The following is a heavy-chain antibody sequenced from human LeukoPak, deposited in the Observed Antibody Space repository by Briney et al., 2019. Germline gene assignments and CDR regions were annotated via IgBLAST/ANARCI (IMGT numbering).Heavy chain of an antibody. D-gene: IGHD3-3*01. J-gene: IGHJ5*02. CDR3: AKLGGYDFWSGQWPLYWFDP. V-gene: IGHV4-34*01. CDR2: INHSGST. Sequence: SETLSLTCAVYGGSFSGYYWSWIRQPPGKGLEWIGEINHSGSTNYNPSLKSRVTISVDTSKNQFSLKLSSVTAADTAVYYCAKLGGYDFWSGQWPLYWFDPWGQGTLVTVSS. CDR1: GGSFSGYY.